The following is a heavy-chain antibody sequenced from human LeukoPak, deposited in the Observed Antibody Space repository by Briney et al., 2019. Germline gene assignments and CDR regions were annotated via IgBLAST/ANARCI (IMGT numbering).Heavy chain of an antibody. V-gene: IGHV3-20*04. CDR1: RFTFDEYG. CDR2: INWNGRSI. D-gene: IGHD3-3*01. J-gene: IGHJ6*03. Sequence: RPGGSLRLSCAASRFTFDEYGMSWGRLPAGQGLEWVSGINWNGRSIGYADSVKGRFTVSRDNAKSYLYLQMNSLRAEDTAVYYCAKRSKEVLFTRAHYMDVWGKGTTVTISS. CDR3: AKRSKEVLFTRAHYMDV.